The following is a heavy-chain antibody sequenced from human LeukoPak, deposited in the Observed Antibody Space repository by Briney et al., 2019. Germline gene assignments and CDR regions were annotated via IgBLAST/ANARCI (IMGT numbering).Heavy chain of an antibody. J-gene: IGHJ4*02. Sequence: LVTGPRTLALGGDLCGRRLSNRGVGVGWIRQHPGKALEWLPLIYWNDDKRYSPSLKSRLTITKDTSKNQVVLTMTNMDPVDTATYYCAHRQLAEHYFFDYWGQGTLVTVSS. CDR2: IYWNDDK. D-gene: IGHD1-14*01. CDR1: GRRLSNRGVG. V-gene: IGHV2-5*01. CDR3: AHRQLAEHYFFDY.